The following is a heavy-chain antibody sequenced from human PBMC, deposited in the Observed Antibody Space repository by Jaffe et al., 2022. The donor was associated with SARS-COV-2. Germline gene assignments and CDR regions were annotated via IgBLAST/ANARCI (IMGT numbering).Heavy chain of an antibody. D-gene: IGHD2-15*01. CDR3: ARVGAPCGSCYGWFDP. Sequence: EVQLVESGGGLVKPGGSLRLSCAASGFTFSSYSMNWVRQAPGKGLEWVSSISSSSSYIYYADSVKGRFTISRDNAKNSLYLQMNSLRAEDTAVYYCARVGAPCGSCYGWFDPWGQGTLVTVSS. V-gene: IGHV3-21*01. J-gene: IGHJ5*02. CDR2: ISSSSSYI. CDR1: GFTFSSYS.